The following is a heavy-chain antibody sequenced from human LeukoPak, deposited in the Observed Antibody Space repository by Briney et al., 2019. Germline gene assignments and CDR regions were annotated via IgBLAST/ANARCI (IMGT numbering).Heavy chain of an antibody. V-gene: IGHV4-59*08. CDR1: GGSISSYY. D-gene: IGHD6-6*01. CDR3: ARHSIPSYSSFLPYYFDY. J-gene: IGHJ4*02. Sequence: PSETLSLTCTVSGGSISSYYWSWIRQPPGKGLEWIGYIYYSGSTNYNPSLKSRVTISVDTSKNQFSLKLSSVAAADTAVYYCARHSIPSYSSFLPYYFDYWGQGTLVTVSS. CDR2: IYYSGST.